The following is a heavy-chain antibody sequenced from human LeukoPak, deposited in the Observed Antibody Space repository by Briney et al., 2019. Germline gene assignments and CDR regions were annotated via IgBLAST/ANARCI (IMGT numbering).Heavy chain of an antibody. D-gene: IGHD2-15*01. J-gene: IGHJ6*03. CDR3: ARVPPNCSGGSCYSYYYYYYMDV. V-gene: IGHV3-20*04. CDR2: INWNGGST. CDR1: GFTFSSYS. Sequence: GSLRLSCAASGFTFSSYSMNWVRQAPGKGLEWVSGINWNGGSTGYADSVKGRFTISRDNAKNSLYLQMNSLRAEDTALYYCARVPPNCSGGSCYSYYYYYYMDVWGKGTTVTVSS.